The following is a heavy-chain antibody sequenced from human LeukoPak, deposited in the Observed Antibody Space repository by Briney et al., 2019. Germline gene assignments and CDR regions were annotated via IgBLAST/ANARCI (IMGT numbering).Heavy chain of an antibody. D-gene: IGHD6-13*01. V-gene: IGHV4-39*07. CDR2: IYYSGNT. CDR3: ARDLAEAAAGIWFDS. Sequence: SETLSLTCTVSGGSTSSHSFYWGWIRQPPGKGLEWIGSIYYSGNTYYNPSLKSRVTISVDKSKNHLSLRLSSVTAADTAVYFCARDLAEAAAGIWFDSWGRGTLVTVSS. CDR1: GGSTSSHSFY. J-gene: IGHJ5*01.